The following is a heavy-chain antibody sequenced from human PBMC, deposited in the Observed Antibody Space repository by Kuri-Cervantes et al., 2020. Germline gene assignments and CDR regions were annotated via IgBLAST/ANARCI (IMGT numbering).Heavy chain of an antibody. J-gene: IGHJ5*02. Sequence: ASVKVSCKASGGTFSSYAISWVRQAPGQGLEWMGWVSGSNASRNYARDFQDRVTMTTDRSTSTVYMELRNLRYDDTAVYYCARDLGLDHWGQGTLVTVSS. CDR2: VSGSNASR. CDR1: GGTFSSYA. CDR3: ARDLGLDH. V-gene: IGHV1-18*01.